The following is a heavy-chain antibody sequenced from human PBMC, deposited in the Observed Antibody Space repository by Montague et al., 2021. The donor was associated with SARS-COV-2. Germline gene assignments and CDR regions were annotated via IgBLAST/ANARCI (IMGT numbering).Heavy chain of an antibody. CDR3: ASSRTTVESGTAIDS. CDR2: TNRDGSVR. CDR1: GFTSSSYW. V-gene: IGHV3-74*01. Sequence: SLRLSCAASGFTSSSYWMHWVRKGPGKGLVWVSRTNRDGSVRSYADSVRGRFTISRNIAKNTLYLQMDGLRVEDTALYFCASSRTTVESGTAIDSWGQGTQVTVST. D-gene: IGHD4-23*01. J-gene: IGHJ4*02.